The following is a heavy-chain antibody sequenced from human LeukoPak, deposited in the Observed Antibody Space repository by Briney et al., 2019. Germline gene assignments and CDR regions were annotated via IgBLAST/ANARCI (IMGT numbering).Heavy chain of an antibody. D-gene: IGHD3-22*01. CDR3: ARQGYDSSDY. Sequence: MTSETLSLTCAVYGGSFSGYYWSWIRQPPGKGLEWIGEINHSGSTNYNPSLKSRVTISVDTSKNQFSLKLSSVTAADTAVYYCARQGYDSSDYWGQGTLVTVSS. J-gene: IGHJ4*02. V-gene: IGHV4-34*01. CDR1: GGSFSGYY. CDR2: INHSGST.